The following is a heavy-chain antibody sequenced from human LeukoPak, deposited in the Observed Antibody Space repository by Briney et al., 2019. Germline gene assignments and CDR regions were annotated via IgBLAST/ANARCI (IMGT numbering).Heavy chain of an antibody. CDR2: ISGSGGST. CDR3: AKDGGNHRFPAWQN. Sequence: PGGSLRLSCAASGFTFSSYAMSWVRQAPGKGLEWVSAISGSGGSTYYADSVKGRFTISRDNSKNTLYLQMNSLRAEDTAVCHCAKDGGNHRFPAWQNWGQGTLVTVSS. V-gene: IGHV3-23*01. CDR1: GFTFSSYA. J-gene: IGHJ4*02. D-gene: IGHD1-14*01.